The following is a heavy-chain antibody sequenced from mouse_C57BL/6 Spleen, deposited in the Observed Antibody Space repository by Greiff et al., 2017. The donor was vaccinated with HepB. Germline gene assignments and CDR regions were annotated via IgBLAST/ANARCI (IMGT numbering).Heavy chain of an antibody. V-gene: IGHV5-6*01. Sequence: EVKLMESGGDLVKPGGSLKLSCAASGFTFSSYGMSWVRQTPDKRLEWVATISSGGSYTYYPDSVKGRVTISRDNAKNTLYLQMSSLKSEDTAMYDCARLGPHYGSSYPIFDYWGEGTTLTVSS. CDR2: ISSGGSYT. CDR3: ARLGPHYGSSYPIFDY. CDR1: GFTFSSYG. D-gene: IGHD1-1*01. J-gene: IGHJ2*01.